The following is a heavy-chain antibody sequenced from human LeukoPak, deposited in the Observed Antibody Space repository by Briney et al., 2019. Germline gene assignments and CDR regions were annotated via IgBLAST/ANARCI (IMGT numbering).Heavy chain of an antibody. CDR2: IYPRDSDT. D-gene: IGHD3-22*01. J-gene: IGHJ4*02. Sequence: GESLKISCQVSGYSFIAYYIAWVRQMPGKGLEWMGIIYPRDSDTRYSPSFQGQVTISADKSISTAYLQWSSLKASDTAMYYCARLSYDSSGSHDYWGQGTLVTVSS. V-gene: IGHV5-51*01. CDR1: GYSFIAYY. CDR3: ARLSYDSSGSHDY.